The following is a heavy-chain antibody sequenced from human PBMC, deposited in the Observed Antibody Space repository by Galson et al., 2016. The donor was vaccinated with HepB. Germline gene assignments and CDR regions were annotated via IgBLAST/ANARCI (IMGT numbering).Heavy chain of an antibody. CDR2: IYYTGTT. J-gene: IGHJ5*02. Sequence: TLSLTCAVYGGSFSGYYWSWIRQPPGKGLEWIGHIYYTGTTYANPSLESRITISLDTSKDQFSLKVTSVTAADTAVYYCVRGVLDFGVGLGWFDPWGQETLVTVSS. V-gene: IGHV4-34*09. CDR3: VRGVLDFGVGLGWFDP. CDR1: GGSFSGYY. D-gene: IGHD3-3*01.